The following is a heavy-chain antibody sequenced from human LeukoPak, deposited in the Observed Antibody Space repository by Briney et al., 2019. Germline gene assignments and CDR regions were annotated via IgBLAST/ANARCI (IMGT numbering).Heavy chain of an antibody. CDR3: VRDRERGGNGPIRH. D-gene: IGHD4-23*01. V-gene: IGHV3-43*01. CDR1: GFTIHDYN. Sequence: GGSLRLSCATSGFTIHDYNMHWVRQAPGKCLEWVSHITWNDGSTYYADSVKGRFTISRDNSKNSLYLQMNSLRTDDTALYYCVRDRERGGNGPIRHWGQGTLVTVSS. CDR2: ITWNDGST. J-gene: IGHJ1*01.